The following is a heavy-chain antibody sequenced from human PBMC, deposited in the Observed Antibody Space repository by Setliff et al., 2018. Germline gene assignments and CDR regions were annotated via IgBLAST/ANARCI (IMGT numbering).Heavy chain of an antibody. V-gene: IGHV3-15*01. D-gene: IGHD1-1*01. Sequence: AGSLRLSCAASGLTFSHAWMTWVRQSPGKGLEWVGRIRSRNDGGTTDYAAPVKGRFTFSRDDSKNTLYLQMNNLKTEDTATYYCTSAKLERRTGHHYYMDVWGKGTTVTV. CDR1: GLTFSHAW. CDR2: IRSRNDGGTT. CDR3: TSAKLERRTGHHYYMDV. J-gene: IGHJ6*03.